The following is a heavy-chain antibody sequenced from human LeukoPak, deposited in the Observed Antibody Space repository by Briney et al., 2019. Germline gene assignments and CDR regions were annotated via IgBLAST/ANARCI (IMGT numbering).Heavy chain of an antibody. V-gene: IGHV1-2*02. CDR3: ARDLSYYGSGSYYFDY. J-gene: IGHJ4*02. Sequence: ASVKVSCKASGYTXTDYYMHWVRQAPGQGLEWMGWINPNSGGTNYAPKFQGRVTMTRDTSISTAYMELSRLRSDDTAVYYCARDLSYYGSGSYYFDYWGQGILVTVSS. D-gene: IGHD3-10*01. CDR2: INPNSGGT. CDR1: GYTXTDYY.